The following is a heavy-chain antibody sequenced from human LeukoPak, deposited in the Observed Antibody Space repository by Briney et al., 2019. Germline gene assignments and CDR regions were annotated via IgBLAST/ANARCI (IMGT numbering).Heavy chain of an antibody. J-gene: IGHJ4*02. V-gene: IGHV4-31*11. D-gene: IGHD6-13*01. CDR1: GGSISSGGYS. CDR2: ISYSGSP. Sequence: SQTLSLTCAVSGGSISSGGYSWSWIRQHPGKGLEWIGYISYSGSPYYNPSLKSRVTISVDTSKNQFSLKLTSVTAADTAVYFCARMYSSSWRVDFDYWGQGTLVTVSS. CDR3: ARMYSSSWRVDFDY.